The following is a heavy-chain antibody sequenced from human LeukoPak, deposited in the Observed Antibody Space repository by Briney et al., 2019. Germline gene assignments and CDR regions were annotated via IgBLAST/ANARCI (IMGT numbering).Heavy chain of an antibody. Sequence: SETLSLTCTVSGDSIDNYYWNWIRQPPGKGLEWIWYISDSGSTKYNPSLESRVTISVDTSKNQFSLKLTSVTAADTAVYYCARGGSNYDLLTGSYYFDFWGQGTLVTVSS. CDR2: ISDSGST. CDR3: ARGGSNYDLLTGSYYFDF. V-gene: IGHV4-59*01. J-gene: IGHJ4*02. CDR1: GDSIDNYY. D-gene: IGHD3-9*01.